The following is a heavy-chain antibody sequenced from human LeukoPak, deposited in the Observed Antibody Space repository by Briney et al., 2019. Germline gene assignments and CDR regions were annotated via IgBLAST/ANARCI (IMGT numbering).Heavy chain of an antibody. Sequence: SETLSLTCTVSGGSISSSSYYWGWIRQPPGKGLEWIGSIYYSRSTYYNPSLKSRVTISVDTSKNQFSLKLSSVTAADTAVYYCARHDGDYYYYYMDVWGKGTTVTISS. J-gene: IGHJ6*03. V-gene: IGHV4-39*01. CDR2: IYYSRST. CDR1: GGSISSSSYY. CDR3: ARHDGDYYYYYMDV. D-gene: IGHD4-17*01.